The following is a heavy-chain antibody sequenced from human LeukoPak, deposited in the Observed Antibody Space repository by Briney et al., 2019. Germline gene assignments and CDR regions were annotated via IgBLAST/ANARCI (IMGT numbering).Heavy chain of an antibody. CDR1: GFTFSSYA. V-gene: IGHV3-23*01. J-gene: IGHJ4*02. Sequence: PGGSLRLSCAASGFTFSSYAMSWVRQAPGEGLEWVSSITTSGGSTYYADSVKGRFTISRDNAKNTLYLQMNSLRAEDTAVYYCARGTSSGYYYLFDYWGPGTLVTVSS. D-gene: IGHD3-22*01. CDR2: ITTSGGST. CDR3: ARGTSSGYYYLFDY.